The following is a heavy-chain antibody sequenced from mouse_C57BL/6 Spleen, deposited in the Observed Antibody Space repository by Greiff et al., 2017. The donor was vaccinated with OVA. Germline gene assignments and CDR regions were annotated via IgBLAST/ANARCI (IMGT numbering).Heavy chain of an antibody. CDR3: ARNYGSRDWFAY. J-gene: IGHJ3*01. CDR1: GYSITSGYY. CDR2: ISYDGSN. Sequence: EVQLVESGPGLVKPSQSLSLTCSVTGYSITSGYYWNWIRQFPGNKLEWMGYISYDGSNNYNPSLKNRISITRDTSKNQFFLKLNSVTTEDTATYYCARNYGSRDWFAYWGQGTLVTVSA. V-gene: IGHV3-6*01. D-gene: IGHD1-1*01.